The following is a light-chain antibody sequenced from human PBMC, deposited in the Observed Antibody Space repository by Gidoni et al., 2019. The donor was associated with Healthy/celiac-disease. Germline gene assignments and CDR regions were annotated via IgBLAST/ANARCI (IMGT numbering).Light chain of an antibody. Sequence: DVGGYNYVSWYQQHPGKAPKLMIYEVSNRPSGVSNRFSGSKSGNTASLTISGLQAEDEADYYCSSYTSSSTLDVVFGGGTKLTVL. CDR2: EVS. CDR3: SSYTSSSTLDVV. CDR1: DVGGYNY. V-gene: IGLV2-14*01. J-gene: IGLJ2*01.